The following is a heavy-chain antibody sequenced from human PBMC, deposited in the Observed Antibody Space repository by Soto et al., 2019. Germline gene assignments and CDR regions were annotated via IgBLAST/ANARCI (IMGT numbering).Heavy chain of an antibody. CDR1: GDSVTSDSYY. CDR3: ARDIRGYSRAFDY. J-gene: IGHJ4*02. D-gene: IGHD5-18*01. Sequence: SETLSLTCXVSGDSVTSDSYYWTWIRQPPGKGLEWIGHIYSSGSTKYNPSLQSRVTISLDTSSNQFSLELTSVTAADTAIYYCARDIRGYSRAFDYWGQGTLVTVSS. V-gene: IGHV4-61*01. CDR2: IYSSGST.